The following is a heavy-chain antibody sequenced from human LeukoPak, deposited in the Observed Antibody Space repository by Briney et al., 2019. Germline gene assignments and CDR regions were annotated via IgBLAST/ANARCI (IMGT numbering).Heavy chain of an antibody. CDR3: ARDGVLWFGESDSNWFDP. CDR1: GYTFTSYG. CDR2: ISAYNGNT. Sequence: SVKVSCKASGYTFTSYGISWVRQAPGQGLEWMGWISAYNGNTNYAQKLQGRVTMTTDTSTSTAYMELRSLRSDDTAVYYCARDGVLWFGESDSNWFDPWGQGTLVTVSS. D-gene: IGHD3-10*01. J-gene: IGHJ5*02. V-gene: IGHV1-18*01.